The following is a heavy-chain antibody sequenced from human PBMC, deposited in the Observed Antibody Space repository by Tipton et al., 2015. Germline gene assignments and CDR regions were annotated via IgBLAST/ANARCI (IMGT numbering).Heavy chain of an antibody. CDR1: GGSFSDYY. J-gene: IGHJ4*02. Sequence: LRLSCAVFGGSFSDYYWNWIRQPPGKGLEWIGEINHSGNTKYNPSFKSRVNISVDASKNHFSLKMKSVTAADTAVYYCARHRPYSSSGADYFDYWGQGTLVTVSS. CDR3: ARHRPYSSSGADYFDY. V-gene: IGHV4-34*01. D-gene: IGHD6-6*01. CDR2: INHSGNT.